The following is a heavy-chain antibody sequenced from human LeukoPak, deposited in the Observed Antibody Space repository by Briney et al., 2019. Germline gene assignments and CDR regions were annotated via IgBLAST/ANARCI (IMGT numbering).Heavy chain of an antibody. CDR1: GYTFTGYY. CDR3: AREFVREDYGDYTDY. J-gene: IGHJ4*02. D-gene: IGHD4-17*01. CDR2: INPNSGGT. Sequence: GASVKVSCKASGYTFTGYYMHWVRQAPGQGLEWMGWINPNSGGTNYAQKFQGRVTMTRDTSISTAYMELSSLRSEDTAVYYCAREFVREDYGDYTDYWGQGTLVTVSS. V-gene: IGHV1-2*02.